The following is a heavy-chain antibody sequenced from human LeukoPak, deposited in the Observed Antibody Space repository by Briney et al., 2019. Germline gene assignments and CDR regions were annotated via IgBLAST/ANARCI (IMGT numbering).Heavy chain of an antibody. CDR3: ARLVNRYRGCHGGCY. Sequence: ASVKVSCKASGYTFTGYYMHWVRQAPGQGLEWMGWINPNSGGTNYAQKFQGRVTMTRNTSISTAYMELSSLRSEDTAVYYCARLVNRYRGCHGGCYWGQGTLVTVSS. J-gene: IGHJ4*02. CDR2: INPNSGGT. D-gene: IGHD3-9*01. V-gene: IGHV1-2*02. CDR1: GYTFTGYY.